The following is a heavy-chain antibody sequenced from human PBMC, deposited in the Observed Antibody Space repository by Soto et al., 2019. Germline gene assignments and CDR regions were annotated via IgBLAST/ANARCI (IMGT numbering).Heavy chain of an antibody. J-gene: IGHJ4*02. D-gene: IGHD2-15*01. Sequence: GGSLRLSCAASGFTFSTYAMSWVRQAPGKGLEWVSSINSGGGGTFYSDSVKGRFTISRDNSKNTLHLKINSLRAEDTAVYYCAKRGTYYFDYWGQGALVTVSS. CDR1: GFTFSTYA. CDR2: INSGGGGT. CDR3: AKRGTYYFDY. V-gene: IGHV3-23*01.